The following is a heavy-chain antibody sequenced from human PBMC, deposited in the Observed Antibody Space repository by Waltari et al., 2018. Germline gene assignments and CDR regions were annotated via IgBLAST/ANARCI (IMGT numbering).Heavy chain of an antibody. D-gene: IGHD2-8*02. V-gene: IGHV3-7*01. J-gene: IGHJ4*02. CDR3: ARHIDWGWDY. CDR2: IKQDGSEK. CDR1: GFTFSSYL. Sequence: EVQLVESGGGLVQPGGSLRLSCVASGFTFSSYLMTWVRQAPGGGLEWVANIKQDGSEKYYLDSVKGRFTISRDNAKNSLHLEMNSLRAEDTAIYYCARHIDWGWDYWGQGTLVTVSS.